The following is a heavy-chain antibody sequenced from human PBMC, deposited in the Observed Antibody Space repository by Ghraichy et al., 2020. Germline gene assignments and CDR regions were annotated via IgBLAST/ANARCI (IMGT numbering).Heavy chain of an antibody. CDR1: GFSLSTSGVG. Sequence: SGPTLVKPTQTLTLTCTFSGFSLSTSGVGVGWIRQPPGKALEWLALIYWNDDKRYSPSLKSRLTITKDTSKNQVVLTMTNMDPVDTATYYCAHRQISTDDFWSGSGEGGDWFDPWGQGTLVTVSS. CDR2: IYWNDDK. V-gene: IGHV2-5*01. J-gene: IGHJ5*02. CDR3: AHRQISTDDFWSGSGEGGDWFDP. D-gene: IGHD3-3*01.